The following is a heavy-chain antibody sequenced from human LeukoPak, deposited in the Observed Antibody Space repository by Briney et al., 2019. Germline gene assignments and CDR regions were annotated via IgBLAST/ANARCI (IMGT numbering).Heavy chain of an antibody. V-gene: IGHV4-4*07. Sequence: SETLSLICSVSGGSISSYYWSWIRQPAGKGLEWIGRIYTSGSTNYNPSLKSRVTLSVDTSKTQFSLRLRSVAAADTAVYYCARVRYGSFDYWGQGTLVTVSS. CDR1: GGSISSYY. J-gene: IGHJ4*02. CDR2: IYTSGST. D-gene: IGHD3-16*02. CDR3: ARVRYGSFDY.